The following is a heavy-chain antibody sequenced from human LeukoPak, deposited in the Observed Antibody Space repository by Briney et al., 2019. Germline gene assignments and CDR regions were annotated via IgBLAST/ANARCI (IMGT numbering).Heavy chain of an antibody. CDR2: IYYSGST. D-gene: IGHD2-2*02. CDR1: GGSISSGDYY. J-gene: IGHJ4*02. Sequence: SETLSLTCTVSGGSISSGDYYWSWIRQPPGKGLEWIGYIYYSGSTYYNPSLKSRVTISVDTSKNQFSLKLGSVTAADTAVYYCARVSLDCSSTSCYTLFHYWGQGTLVTVSS. CDR3: ARVSLDCSSTSCYTLFHY. V-gene: IGHV4-30-4*08.